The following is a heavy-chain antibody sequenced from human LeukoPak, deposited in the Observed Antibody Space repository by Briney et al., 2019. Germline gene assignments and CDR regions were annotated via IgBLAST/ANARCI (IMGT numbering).Heavy chain of an antibody. CDR1: GFTFDDYA. D-gene: IGHD5-24*01. CDR3: AKEFGYNYRTGDY. J-gene: IGHJ4*02. Sequence: GGSLRLSCAASGFTFDDYAMHWVRQAPGKGLEWVSGISWNSGSIGYADSVKGRFTISRDNSKNTLYLQMNSLRAEDTAVYYCAKEFGYNYRTGDYWGQGTLVTVSS. V-gene: IGHV3-9*01. CDR2: ISWNSGSI.